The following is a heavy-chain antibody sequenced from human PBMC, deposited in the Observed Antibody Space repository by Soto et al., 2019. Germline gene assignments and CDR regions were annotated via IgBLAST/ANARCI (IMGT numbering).Heavy chain of an antibody. J-gene: IGHJ6*03. Sequence: ASVKVSCKASGYTFTGYYMHWVRQAPGQGLEWMGWINPNSGGTNYAQKFQGWVTMTRDTSISTAYMELSRMRSDDMHMYCFTGDHPAFDDYERDRQLLFLDMGGWGNLTTVT. CDR1: GYTFTGYY. CDR2: INPNSGGT. CDR3: TGDHPAFDDYERDRQLLFLDMGG. V-gene: IGHV1-2*04. D-gene: IGHD4-17*01.